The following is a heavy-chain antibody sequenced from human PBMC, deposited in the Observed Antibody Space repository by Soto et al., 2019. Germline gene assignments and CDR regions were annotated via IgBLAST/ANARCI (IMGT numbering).Heavy chain of an antibody. CDR2: IYYSGST. D-gene: IGHD3-22*01. CDR3: ARLSYYDSSATFDY. J-gene: IGHJ4*02. Sequence: PSETLSLTCTVSGGSISSYYWSWIRQPPGKGLEWIGYIYYSGSTNYNPSLKSRVTISVDTSKNQFSLKLSSVTAADTAVYYCARLSYYDSSATFDYWGQGTLVTVS. CDR1: GGSISSYY. V-gene: IGHV4-59*08.